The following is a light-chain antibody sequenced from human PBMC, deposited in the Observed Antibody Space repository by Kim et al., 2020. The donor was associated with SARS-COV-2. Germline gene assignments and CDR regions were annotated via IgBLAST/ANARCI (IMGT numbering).Light chain of an antibody. CDR1: SSGVGGYNY. V-gene: IGLV2-8*01. CDR3: SSYAGSNNLV. Sequence: GRSFTISSTGTSSGVGGYNYVSWYQQHPGKAPKLMIYEVSKRPSGVPDRFSGSKSGNTASLTVSGLQAEDEADYYCSSYAGSNNLVFGGGTQLTFL. CDR2: EVS. J-gene: IGLJ2*01.